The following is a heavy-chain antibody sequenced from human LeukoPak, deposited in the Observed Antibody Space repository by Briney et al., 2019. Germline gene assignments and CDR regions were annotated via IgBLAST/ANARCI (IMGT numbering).Heavy chain of an antibody. D-gene: IGHD3-3*01. V-gene: IGHV4-4*07. Sequence: SETLSLTCSVSGGSISGYYWTWIRQPAGKGLEWIGRVYTSGSTHYNPSLKTRLTMSVDTSKNQFSLKLSSVTAADTAVYYCARLYYDIWSSYYTNNKLDPWGQGTLVTVSS. CDR3: ARLYYDIWSSYYTNNKLDP. J-gene: IGHJ5*02. CDR2: VYTSGST. CDR1: GGSISGYY.